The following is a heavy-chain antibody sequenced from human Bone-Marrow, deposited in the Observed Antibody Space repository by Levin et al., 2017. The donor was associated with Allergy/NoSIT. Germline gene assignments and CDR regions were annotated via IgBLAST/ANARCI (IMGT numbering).Heavy chain of an antibody. J-gene: IGHJ3*02. CDR2: LSGNGAIT. V-gene: IGHV3-23*01. Sequence: GGSLRLSCEGSGFSFATYAMNWVRQAPGKGLEWVSALSGNGAITHYADSVKGRFTISRDNSKNMVSLQMNSLRAEDTAIYYCAKVREWELLEAFDIWGKGTMVTVSS. CDR3: AKVREWELLEAFDI. CDR1: GFSFATYA. D-gene: IGHD1-26*01.